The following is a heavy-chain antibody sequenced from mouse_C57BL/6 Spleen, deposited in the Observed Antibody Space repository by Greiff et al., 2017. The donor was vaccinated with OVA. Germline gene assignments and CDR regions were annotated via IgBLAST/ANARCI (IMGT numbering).Heavy chain of an antibody. Sequence: EVQLQQSGPELVKPGASVKISCKASGYTFTDYYMNWVKQSHGKSLEWIGDINPNNGGTSYNQKFKGKATLTVDKSSSTAYMELRSLTSEDSAVYYCARSMLGAMDYWGKGTSVTVAS. V-gene: IGHV1-26*01. D-gene: IGHD4-1*01. CDR3: ARSMLGAMDY. CDR1: GYTFTDYY. CDR2: INPNNGGT. J-gene: IGHJ4*01.